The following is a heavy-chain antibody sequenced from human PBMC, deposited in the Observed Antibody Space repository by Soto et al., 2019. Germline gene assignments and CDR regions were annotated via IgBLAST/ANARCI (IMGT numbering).Heavy chain of an antibody. V-gene: IGHV3-23*01. J-gene: IGHJ3*02. D-gene: IGHD2-15*01. CDR3: AKDLYCSCGSCYHAFDS. CDR1: GFTFSSYA. Sequence: GGSLRLSCAASGFTFSSYAMSWVRQAPGKGLEWVSAISGSGGSTYYADSVKGRFTISRDNSKNTLYLQMNSLRAEDTAVYYCAKDLYCSCGSCYHAFDSWGQGTMVTVSS. CDR2: ISGSGGST.